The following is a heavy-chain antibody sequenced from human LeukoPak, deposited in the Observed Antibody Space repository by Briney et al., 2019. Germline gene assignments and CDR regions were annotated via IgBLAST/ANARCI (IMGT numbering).Heavy chain of an antibody. D-gene: IGHD2-15*01. CDR2: NNGDGSTT. Sequence: SGGSLRLSCVASGFSLSGYWMYWVRQAPGKGLTSISRNNGDGSTTNYADVVKGRFTMSRDSVKNTLYLQMNSLRVEDTAVYYCARDPRNVGLAPWGQGTLVTVSS. J-gene: IGHJ5*02. CDR1: GFSLSGYW. CDR3: ARDPRNVGLAP. V-gene: IGHV3-74*01.